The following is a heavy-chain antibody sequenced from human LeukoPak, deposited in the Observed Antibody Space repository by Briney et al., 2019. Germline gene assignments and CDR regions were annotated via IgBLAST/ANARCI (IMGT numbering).Heavy chain of an antibody. D-gene: IGHD3-16*01. CDR2: INHNGNVN. Sequence: PGGSLRLSCAAPGFTFSGYWMNWARQAPGKGLEWVASINHNGNVNYYVDSVKGRFTISRDNAKNSLYLQMSNLRAEDTAVYFCARGGGLDVWGQGATVTVSS. V-gene: IGHV3-7*03. CDR3: ARGGGLDV. J-gene: IGHJ6*02. CDR1: GFTFSGYW.